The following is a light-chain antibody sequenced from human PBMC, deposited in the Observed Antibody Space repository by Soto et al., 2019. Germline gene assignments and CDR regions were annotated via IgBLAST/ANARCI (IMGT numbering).Light chain of an antibody. V-gene: IGKV3-11*01. Sequence: EIVLTQSPATLSLSPGERATLSCRASQSVSSYLAWYQQKHGQAPRLLIYDASNRATGIPARFRGSGSGTGLTFTISSLEPEDFAVYYCQRRSNWPLFGGGTKVEIK. CDR1: QSVSSY. CDR2: DAS. CDR3: QRRSNWPL. J-gene: IGKJ4*01.